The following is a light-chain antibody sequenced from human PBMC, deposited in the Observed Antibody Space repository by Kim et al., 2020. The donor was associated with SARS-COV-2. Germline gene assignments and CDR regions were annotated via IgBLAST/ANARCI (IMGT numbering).Light chain of an antibody. CDR3: YSAADNSWV. V-gene: IGLV3-27*01. Sequence: SYELTQSSSVSVSPGQTARITCSGDVLAKKYARWFQQKPGQAPVLVIYKDSERPSGTPERFSGSSSGTTVTLTISGAQVEDEADYYCYSAADNSWVFGGGTQLTVL. CDR2: KDS. J-gene: IGLJ3*02. CDR1: VLAKKY.